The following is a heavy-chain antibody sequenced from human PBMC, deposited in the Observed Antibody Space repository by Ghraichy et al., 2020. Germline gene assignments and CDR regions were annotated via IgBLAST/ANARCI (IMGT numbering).Heavy chain of an antibody. CDR3: AKDSDGTGWFEGIYY. D-gene: IGHD3-10*01. J-gene: IGHJ4*02. CDR2: ISWNSRSI. V-gene: IGHV3-9*01. CDR1: GFKFDAFA. Sequence: GGSLRLSCAASGFKFDAFALHWVRQAPGKGLEWVSGISWNSRSITYAGSVKGRFTTSRDNAKNSLYLHMNSLRIEDTALYYCAKDSDGTGWFEGIYYCGQGTLITVSS.